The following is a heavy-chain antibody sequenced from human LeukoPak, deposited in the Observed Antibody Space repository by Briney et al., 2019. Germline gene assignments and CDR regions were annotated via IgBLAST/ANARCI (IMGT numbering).Heavy chain of an antibody. Sequence: SETLSLTCTVSGGSISSGGYYWSWIRQHPGKGLEWIGYIYYSGSTYYNPSPKSRVTISVDTSKNQFSLKLSSVTAADTAVYYCARGLSGFLDYYYGMDVWGQGTTVTVSS. CDR2: IYYSGST. D-gene: IGHD3-22*01. CDR3: ARGLSGFLDYYYGMDV. J-gene: IGHJ6*02. V-gene: IGHV4-31*03. CDR1: GGSISSGGYY.